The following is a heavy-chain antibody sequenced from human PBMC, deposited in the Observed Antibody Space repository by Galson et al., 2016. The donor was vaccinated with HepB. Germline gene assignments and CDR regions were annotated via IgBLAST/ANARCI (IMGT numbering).Heavy chain of an antibody. CDR3: ARASYYDSSGHDVFDI. CDR1: GYTFTNYA. CDR2: INDGNGNT. Sequence: SVKVSCKASGYTFTNYAMHWVRQAPGQRLEWMGWINDGNGNTKYSQKFQGRVTITRDTSASTAYMELSSPRSEDTAVYYCARASYYDSSGHDVFDIWGQGTMVTVSS. J-gene: IGHJ3*02. V-gene: IGHV1-3*01. D-gene: IGHD3-22*01.